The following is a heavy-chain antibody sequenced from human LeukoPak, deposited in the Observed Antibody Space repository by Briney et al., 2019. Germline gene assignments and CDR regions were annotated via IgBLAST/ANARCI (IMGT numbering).Heavy chain of an antibody. Sequence: GGSLRLSCAASGFTFSSYSMNWVRQAPGKGLEWVSSISSSSSYIYYADSVKGRFTISRDNAKNSLYLQMNSLRAKDTAVYYCARDRLPENGMDVWGQGTTVTVSS. CDR2: ISSSSSYI. CDR3: ARDRLPENGMDV. V-gene: IGHV3-21*01. CDR1: GFTFSSYS. J-gene: IGHJ6*02.